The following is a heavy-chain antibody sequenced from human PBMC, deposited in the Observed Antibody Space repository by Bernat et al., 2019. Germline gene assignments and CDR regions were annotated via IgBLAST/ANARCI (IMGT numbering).Heavy chain of an antibody. V-gene: IGHV3-30*01. J-gene: IGHJ4*02. Sequence: VQLVEFGGGLVQPGGSLRLSCAASGFTFSSYAMHWVRQAPGKGLEWVAVITYDGSHTYYADSVKGRFTISRDDSKNTLHLQMNSLRAEDTAVYYCARSPWRELVVAPVGYWGQGTLVTVSS. CDR2: ITYDGSHT. CDR3: ARSPWRELVVAPVGY. CDR1: GFTFSSYA. D-gene: IGHD2-15*01.